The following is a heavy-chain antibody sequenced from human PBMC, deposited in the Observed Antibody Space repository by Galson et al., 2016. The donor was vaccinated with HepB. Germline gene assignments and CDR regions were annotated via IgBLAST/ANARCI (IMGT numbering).Heavy chain of an antibody. CDR3: AKTAPGVSGRTDYFDS. J-gene: IGHJ4*02. Sequence: SLRLSCAASGFTFDDYAMTWVRQAPGKGLEWVSTINDNGGNTYYADSVTGRFTISRDNAKNTLYLQMNGLGAEDAAVYYCAKTAPGVSGRTDYFDSWGQGTLVTVSS. D-gene: IGHD1-26*01. V-gene: IGHV3-23*01. CDR2: INDNGGNT. CDR1: GFTFDDYA.